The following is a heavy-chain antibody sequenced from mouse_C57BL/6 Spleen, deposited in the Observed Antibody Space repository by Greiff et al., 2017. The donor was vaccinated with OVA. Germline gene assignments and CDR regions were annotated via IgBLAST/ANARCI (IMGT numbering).Heavy chain of an antibody. CDR2: IDPSDSET. CDR3: ARPSSGRPFAY. CDR1: GYTFTSYW. J-gene: IGHJ3*01. V-gene: IGHV1-52*01. Sequence: QVQLQQPGAELVRPGSSVKLSCKASGYTFTSYWMHWVKQRPIQGLEWIGNIDPSDSETHYNQKFKDKATLTVDKSSSTAYMQLSSLTSEDSAAYYCARPSSGRPFAYWGQGTLVTVSA. D-gene: IGHD3-2*02.